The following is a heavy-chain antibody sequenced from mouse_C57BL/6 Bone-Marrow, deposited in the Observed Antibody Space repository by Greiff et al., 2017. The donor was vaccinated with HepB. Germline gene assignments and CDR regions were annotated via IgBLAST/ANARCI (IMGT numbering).Heavy chain of an antibody. Sequence: VQQQQPGAELVKPGASVKLSCKASGYTFTSYWMHWVKQRPGQGLEWIGMIHPNSGSTNYNEKFKSKATLTVDKSSSTAYMQLSSLTSEDSAVYYCASYYYGRDYWGQGTTLTVSS. D-gene: IGHD1-1*01. CDR2: IHPNSGST. CDR3: ASYYYGRDY. CDR1: GYTFTSYW. V-gene: IGHV1-64*01. J-gene: IGHJ2*01.